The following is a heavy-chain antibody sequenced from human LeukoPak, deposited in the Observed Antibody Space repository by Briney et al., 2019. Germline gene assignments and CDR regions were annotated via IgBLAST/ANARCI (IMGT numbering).Heavy chain of an antibody. Sequence: GGSLRLSCAASGFSFSRYWMHWVRQAPGKGLVWVSRMNSDGSSTNYADSVKGRFTISRDNAKNILYLQMNNLRAEDTAVYHCATGHYYDSSGYYPLPDAFDIWGQGTMVTVSS. V-gene: IGHV3-74*01. D-gene: IGHD3-22*01. CDR2: MNSDGSST. CDR3: ATGHYYDSSGYYPLPDAFDI. J-gene: IGHJ3*02. CDR1: GFSFSRYW.